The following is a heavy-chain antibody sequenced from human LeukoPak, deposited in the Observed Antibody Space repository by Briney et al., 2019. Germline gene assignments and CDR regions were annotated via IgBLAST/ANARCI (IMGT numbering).Heavy chain of an antibody. Sequence: ASVKVSCEASGYTFTRYDMNWVRQASGQGLEWLGWMNLHNGNTGYSERFQGRVTMTRNTSLSTAYLELSSLRTEDTAVYYCARGHQVNDYYMDVWGKGTTVTVSS. CDR1: GYTFTRYD. V-gene: IGHV1-8*01. D-gene: IGHD2-2*01. CDR3: ARGHQVNDYYMDV. J-gene: IGHJ6*03. CDR2: MNLHNGNT.